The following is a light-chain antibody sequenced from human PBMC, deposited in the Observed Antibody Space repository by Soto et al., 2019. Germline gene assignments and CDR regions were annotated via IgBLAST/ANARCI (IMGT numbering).Light chain of an antibody. Sequence: LSPVARATLSCRASQSVSNNYLAWYQQKPGQPPRLLIYGASSRATGIPDRFSGSGSGTDFTLTVSRLEPEDFAVYYCQQYDGSPTFGGGTKVDIK. CDR2: GAS. V-gene: IGKV3-20*01. CDR1: QSVSNNY. J-gene: IGKJ4*01. CDR3: QQYDGSPT.